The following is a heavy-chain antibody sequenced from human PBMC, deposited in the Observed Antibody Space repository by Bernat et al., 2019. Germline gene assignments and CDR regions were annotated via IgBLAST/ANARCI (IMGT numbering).Heavy chain of an antibody. V-gene: IGHV4-39*02. CDR3: AGAQRPGVISGGYYFDY. CDR2: LYYSGST. J-gene: IGHJ4*02. D-gene: IGHD3-10*01. CDR1: GGSISSSNYY. Sequence: QLQLQESGPGLVKPSETLSLTCTVSGGSISSSNYYWGWIRQPPGKGLEWIGDLYYSGSTYYNPTLDSRVTRSVDTSKNHLSLKVGSVNAPESPLYYYAGAQRPGVISGGYYFDYWCQGTLVTVSS.